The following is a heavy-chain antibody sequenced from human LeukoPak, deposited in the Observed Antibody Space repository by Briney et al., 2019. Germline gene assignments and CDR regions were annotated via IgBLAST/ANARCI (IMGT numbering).Heavy chain of an antibody. CDR1: GFTFSSYA. D-gene: IGHD1-26*01. CDR2: ISGSGGSA. CDR3: AKSEAEQFHPYFDY. V-gene: IGHV3-23*01. J-gene: IGHJ4*02. Sequence: GGSLRLSCAASGFTFSSYAMSWVRQAPGKGLEWVSAISGSGGSAYYADSVKGRFTISRDNSNNTLYLQMYTLRAEDTAVYYCAKSEAEQFHPYFDYWGQGTLVTVSS.